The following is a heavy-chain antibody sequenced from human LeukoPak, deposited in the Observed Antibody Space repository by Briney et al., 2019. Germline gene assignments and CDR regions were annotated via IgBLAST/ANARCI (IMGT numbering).Heavy chain of an antibody. CDR3: ARERGGIVVVIHGPFFDY. CDR1: GFTFDDYG. CDR2: INWNGGST. D-gene: IGHD3-22*01. V-gene: IGHV3-20*04. J-gene: IGHJ4*02. Sequence: PGGSLRLSCAASGFTFDDYGMSWVRQAPGKGLEWVSGINWNGGSTGYADSVKGRFTISRDNAKSSLYLQMNSLRAEDKALYYCARERGGIVVVIHGPFFDYWGQGTLVTVSS.